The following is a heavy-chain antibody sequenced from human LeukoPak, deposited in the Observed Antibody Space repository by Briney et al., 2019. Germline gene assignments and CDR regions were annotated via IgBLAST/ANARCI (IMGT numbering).Heavy chain of an antibody. CDR3: AREYSGSYYKDFDY. Sequence: ASVRVSCTASGYTFTSYGISWVRQAPGQGLEWMGWISAYNGNTNYAQKLQGRVTMTTDTSTSTAYMELRSLKSDDTAVYYCAREYSGSYYKDFDYWGQGTLVTVSS. CDR1: GYTFTSYG. CDR2: ISAYNGNT. D-gene: IGHD1-26*01. J-gene: IGHJ4*02. V-gene: IGHV1-18*01.